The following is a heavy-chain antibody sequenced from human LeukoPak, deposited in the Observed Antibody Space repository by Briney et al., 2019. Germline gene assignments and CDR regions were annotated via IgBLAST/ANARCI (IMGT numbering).Heavy chain of an antibody. CDR1: GSTFSNAW. CDR3: AKVQNYDILTGPPGYFDY. D-gene: IGHD3-9*01. J-gene: IGHJ4*02. V-gene: IGHV3-23*01. CDR2: ISGSGGST. Sequence: GGSLRLSCAASGSTFSNAWMSWVRQAPGKGLEWVSAISGSGGSTYYADSVKGRFTISRDNSKNTLYLQMNSLRAEDTAVYYCAKVQNYDILTGPPGYFDYWGQGTLVTVSS.